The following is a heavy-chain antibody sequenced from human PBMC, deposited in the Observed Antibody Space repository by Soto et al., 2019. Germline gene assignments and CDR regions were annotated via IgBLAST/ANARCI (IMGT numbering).Heavy chain of an antibody. J-gene: IGHJ6*02. D-gene: IGHD5-18*01. V-gene: IGHV1-18*04. CDR1: GYTFTSYG. CDR2: ISVDDGDT. Sequence: QVQLVQSGAEVKKPGASVKVSCKASGYTFTSYGISWVRQAPGQGLEWMGWISVDDGDTNYAQNFQGRVTMSTDTSTSTAYMEMRSLRSDDTAVYYCAGDQVAKWAPGSAMVNYYYGMDAWGQGTTVTVSS. CDR3: AGDQVAKWAPGSAMVNYYYGMDA.